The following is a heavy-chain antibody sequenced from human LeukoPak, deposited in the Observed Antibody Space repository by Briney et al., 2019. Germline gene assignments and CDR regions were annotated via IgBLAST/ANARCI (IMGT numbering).Heavy chain of an antibody. CDR2: ISYDGSNK. V-gene: IGHV3-30*01. CDR3: ARDYLDYSNYDY. D-gene: IGHD4-11*01. Sequence: GGSLRLSCAASGFTFSSYAMHWVRQAPGKGLEWVAVISYDGSNKYYADSVKGRFTISRDNSKNTLYLQMNSLRAEDTAVYYCARDYLDYSNYDYWGQGTLVTVSS. CDR1: GFTFSSYA. J-gene: IGHJ4*02.